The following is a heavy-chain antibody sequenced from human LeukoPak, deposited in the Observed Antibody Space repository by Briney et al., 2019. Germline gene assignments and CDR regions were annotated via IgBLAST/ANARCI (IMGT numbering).Heavy chain of an antibody. Sequence: GGSLRLSCAASGFTFSSYAMSWVRPAPGKGLEWVSAIIGSGGSTYYADSVKGRFTISRDNSKNTLYLQMNSLRAEDTAVYYCAKDDHYYDSSGYYQHVIDYWGQGTLVTVSS. CDR1: GFTFSSYA. CDR2: IIGSGGST. CDR3: AKDDHYYDSSGYYQHVIDY. D-gene: IGHD3-22*01. V-gene: IGHV3-23*01. J-gene: IGHJ4*02.